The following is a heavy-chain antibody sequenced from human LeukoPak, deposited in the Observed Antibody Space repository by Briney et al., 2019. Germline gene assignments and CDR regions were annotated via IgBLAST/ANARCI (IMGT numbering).Heavy chain of an antibody. Sequence: SETLSLTCTVSGGSISSYYWSWIRQPPGKGLEWIGYIYYSGSTYYNPSLKSRVTISVDTSKNQFSLKLSSVTAADTAVYYCARVRSLDYDFWSGYYIDYWGQGTLVTVSS. CDR3: ARVRSLDYDFWSGYYIDY. D-gene: IGHD3-3*01. CDR2: IYYSGST. CDR1: GGSISSYY. J-gene: IGHJ4*02. V-gene: IGHV4-59*08.